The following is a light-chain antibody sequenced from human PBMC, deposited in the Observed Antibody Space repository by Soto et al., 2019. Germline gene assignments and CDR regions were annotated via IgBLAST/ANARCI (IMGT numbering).Light chain of an antibody. V-gene: IGLV1-44*01. J-gene: IGLJ1*01. CDR1: SSNIGSNS. CDR2: INN. Sequence: QSVLTQPPSASGTPGQRVTISCSGSSSNIGSNSVDWYQQLPGTAPKLLIYINNQRPSGVPDRFSGSRSGTSASLAISGLQSEDEADYSCAAWDDSLKGYVFGTGTQLTVL. CDR3: AAWDDSLKGYV.